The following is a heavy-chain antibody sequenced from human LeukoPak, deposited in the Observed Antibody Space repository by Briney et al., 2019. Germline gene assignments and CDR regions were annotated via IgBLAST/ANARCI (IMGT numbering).Heavy chain of an antibody. Sequence: SETLSLTCTVSGGSISSSSYYWGWIRQPPGKGLEWIGSIYYSGRTYYNPSLTSRVTISVDTSKNQFSLKLSSVTAADTAVYYCARLLRLSDAFDIWGQGTMVTVSS. CDR2: IYYSGRT. J-gene: IGHJ3*02. CDR3: ARLLRLSDAFDI. CDR1: GGSISSSSYY. D-gene: IGHD3-3*01. V-gene: IGHV4-39*01.